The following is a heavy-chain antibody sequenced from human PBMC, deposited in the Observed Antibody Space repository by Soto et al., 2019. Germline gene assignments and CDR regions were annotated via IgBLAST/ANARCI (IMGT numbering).Heavy chain of an antibody. CDR2: IYPDDSDT. V-gene: IGHV5-51*01. Sequence: LKIPCRAAGDMIIDYGIASVRHMPGKGLEWMGIIYPDDSDTRYSPSIQGQVTISVDKSITTAYLQWSSLRPSDTAMYYCVRNGECSGGSCYSPSYYYYGLDVWGQGNTVTVSS. J-gene: IGHJ6*02. CDR1: GDMIIDYG. D-gene: IGHD2-15*01. CDR3: VRNGECSGGSCYSPSYYYYGLDV.